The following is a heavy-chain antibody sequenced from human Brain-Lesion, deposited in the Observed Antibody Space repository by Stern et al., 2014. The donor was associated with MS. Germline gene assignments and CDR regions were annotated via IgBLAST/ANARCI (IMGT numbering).Heavy chain of an antibody. CDR1: GYTLTELS. J-gene: IGHJ4*02. V-gene: IGHV1-24*01. Sequence: QVQLVQSGAEVKKPGASVKVPCKVSGYTLTELSMHWVRQAPRTGLEWMGGFDPEDGETIYAQKFQGRVTMTEDTSTDTAYMELSSLRSEDTAVYYCATLSPGAGGNYYRHFDYWGQGTLVTVSS. CDR2: FDPEDGET. CDR3: ATLSPGAGGNYYRHFDY. D-gene: IGHD1-26*01.